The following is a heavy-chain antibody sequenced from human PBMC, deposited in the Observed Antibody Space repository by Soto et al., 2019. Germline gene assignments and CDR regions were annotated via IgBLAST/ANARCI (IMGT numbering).Heavy chain of an antibody. CDR2: VYYRGTT. V-gene: IGHV4-59*01. Sequence: QVQLQESGPGLLKASETLSLTCTVSGGSFSSFPWSWIRQPPGKGLEWIGYVYYRGTTYYNPSLTSRVTISIDTSKNQFSLNLSSVTAADTAVYYCARFDYGSYIMDVWGQGTTVTVSS. J-gene: IGHJ6*02. D-gene: IGHD4-4*01. CDR3: ARFDYGSYIMDV. CDR1: GGSFSSFP.